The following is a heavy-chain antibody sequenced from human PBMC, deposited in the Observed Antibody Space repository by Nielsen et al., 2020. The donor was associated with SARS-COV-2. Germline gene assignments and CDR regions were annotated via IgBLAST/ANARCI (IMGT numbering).Heavy chain of an antibody. D-gene: IGHD6-19*01. CDR1: GYTFSNFG. CDR3: ARWRTYGNGWDF. Sequence: ASVKVSCKASGYTFSNFGLSWVRQAPGRGLEWIGWISGFNGNTNYLQKFKGRVTMTTHSSTGTVYMELRSLRADDTGIYYCARWRTYGNGWDFWGQGTLVTVSS. J-gene: IGHJ4*02. CDR2: ISGFNGNT. V-gene: IGHV1-18*01.